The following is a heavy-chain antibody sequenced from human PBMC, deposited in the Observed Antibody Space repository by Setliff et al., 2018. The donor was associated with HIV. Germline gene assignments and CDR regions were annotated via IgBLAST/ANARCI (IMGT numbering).Heavy chain of an antibody. CDR3: ASDTSEKTFPTGFGY. CDR2: INPNSGDT. V-gene: IGHV1-2*04. D-gene: IGHD4-17*01. J-gene: IGHJ4*02. CDR1: GYTFTGYY. Sequence: ASVKVSCKASGYTFTGYYMHWVRQAPGQGLEWMGWINPNSGDTNYAQKFQGWVTFTRDTSISTAYLQITSLKAEDTAVYYCASDTSEKTFPTGFGYWGQGTLVTVSS.